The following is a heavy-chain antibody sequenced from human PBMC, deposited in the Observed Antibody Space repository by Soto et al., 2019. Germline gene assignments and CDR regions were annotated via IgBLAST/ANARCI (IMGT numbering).Heavy chain of an antibody. CDR1: GFTFSSYS. CDR3: ARDKDYDFWSGQRAPTGFDP. Sequence: GGSLRLSCAASGFTFSSYSMNWVRQAPGKGLEWVSYISSSSSTIYYADSVKGRFTISRDNAKNSLYLQMNSLRAEDTAVYYCARDKDYDFWSGQRAPTGFDPWGQGTLVTVSS. V-gene: IGHV3-48*01. CDR2: ISSSSSTI. J-gene: IGHJ5*02. D-gene: IGHD3-3*01.